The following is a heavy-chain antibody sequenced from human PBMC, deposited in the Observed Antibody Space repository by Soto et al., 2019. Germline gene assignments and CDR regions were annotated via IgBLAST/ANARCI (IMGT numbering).Heavy chain of an antibody. D-gene: IGHD2-2*01. CDR3: ARDGGYCISTSCLTLFDP. J-gene: IGHJ5*02. CDR1: GFTFSDHY. Sequence: GSLRLSCAASGFTFSDHYMDWVRQAPGKGLEWVGRIRNKANSFTTEYAASVKGRFTISRDDSKNSLYLQMNSLKAEDTALYYCARDGGYCISTSCLTLFDPWGQGTLVTVSS. CDR2: IRNKANSFTT. V-gene: IGHV3-72*01.